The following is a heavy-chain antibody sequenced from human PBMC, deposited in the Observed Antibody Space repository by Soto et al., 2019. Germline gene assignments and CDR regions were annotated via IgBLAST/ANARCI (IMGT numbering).Heavy chain of an antibody. Sequence: PGGSRRVSRAAPGVTASSKYMSPGRPGPGKGLEGVAVMSNDGSKKFYADSVKGRFIISRDNPKNTLYLQKYSLRIEDTAVYFCAKDRLRAGGLVPIPLDTFDFWGRGTMVTVSS. CDR3: AKDRLRAGGLVPIPLDTFDF. D-gene: IGHD6-19*01. CDR2: MSNDGSKK. J-gene: IGHJ3*01. CDR1: GVTASSKY. V-gene: IGHV3-30*18.